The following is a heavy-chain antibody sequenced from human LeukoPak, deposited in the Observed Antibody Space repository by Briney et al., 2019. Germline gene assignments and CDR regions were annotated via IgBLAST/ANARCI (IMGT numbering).Heavy chain of an antibody. CDR1: GGSISSGSYY. CDR2: IYTSGST. CDR3: AKDIGSSTPRDY. V-gene: IGHV4-61*02. J-gene: IGHJ4*02. D-gene: IGHD6-13*01. Sequence: SETLSLTGTVSGGSISSGSYYWSWIRQPAGKGLEWIGRIYTSGSTNYNPSLKSRATISLDKSNNQFSLKLNSMTAADTAVYYCAKDIGSSTPRDYWGQGILVTVSS.